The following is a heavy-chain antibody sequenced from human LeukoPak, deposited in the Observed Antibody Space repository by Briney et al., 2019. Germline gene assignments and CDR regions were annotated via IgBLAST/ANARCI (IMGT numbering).Heavy chain of an antibody. Sequence: GGSLRLSCAASGFTFSSYAMSWVRQSPGKGLEWASTLSGSGGSTYYADSVKGRFTISRDDSKNTLFLQMNSLRAEDTAVYFCAKRSSSSSGYFDYWGQGALVTVSS. CDR2: LSGSGGST. D-gene: IGHD6-6*01. J-gene: IGHJ4*02. CDR3: AKRSSSSSGYFDY. CDR1: GFTFSSYA. V-gene: IGHV3-23*01.